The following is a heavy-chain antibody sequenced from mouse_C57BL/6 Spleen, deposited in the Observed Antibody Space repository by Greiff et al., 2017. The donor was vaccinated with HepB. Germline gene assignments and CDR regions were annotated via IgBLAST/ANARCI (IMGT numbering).Heavy chain of an antibody. D-gene: IGHD2-5*01. V-gene: IGHV1-26*01. CDR1: GYTFTDYY. J-gene: IGHJ4*01. CDR2: INPNNGGT. Sequence: EVQLQQSGPELVKPGASVKISCKASGYTFTDYYMNWVKQSHGKSLEWIGDINPNNGGTSYNQKFKGKATLTVDKSSSTAYMELRSLTSEDSAVYYCANSNYDYYAMDYWGQGTSVTVSS. CDR3: ANSNYDYYAMDY.